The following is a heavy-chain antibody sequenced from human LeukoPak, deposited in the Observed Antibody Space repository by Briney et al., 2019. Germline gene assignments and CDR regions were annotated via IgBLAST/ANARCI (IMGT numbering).Heavy chain of an antibody. V-gene: IGHV3-21*01. D-gene: IGHD3-10*01. CDR2: ISSSGSYI. J-gene: IGHJ4*02. Sequence: GGSLRLSCAASRFTFSSYSMNWVRQAPGKGLELVSSISSSGSYIYYADSVKGRFTISRDNAKNSLYLQMNSLRAEDTAMYYCARDREGFGESYFDYWGQGTLVTVSS. CDR1: RFTFSSYS. CDR3: ARDREGFGESYFDY.